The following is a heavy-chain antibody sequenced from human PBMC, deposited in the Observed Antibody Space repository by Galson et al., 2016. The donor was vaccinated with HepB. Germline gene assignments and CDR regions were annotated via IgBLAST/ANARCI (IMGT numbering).Heavy chain of an antibody. CDR3: ARGDSNSLYDSSGMDV. D-gene: IGHD6-13*01. CDR1: GFTFSSYW. CDR2: IRQDAREK. J-gene: IGHJ6*02. V-gene: IGHV3-7*04. Sequence: SLRLSCAASGFTFSSYWMSWVRQAPGKGLEWVANIRQDAREKYYVDSVRGRFTVSRDNAKNSLYLQMNSLRAEDTAVYYCARGDSNSLYDSSGMDVWGQGTTVTVSS.